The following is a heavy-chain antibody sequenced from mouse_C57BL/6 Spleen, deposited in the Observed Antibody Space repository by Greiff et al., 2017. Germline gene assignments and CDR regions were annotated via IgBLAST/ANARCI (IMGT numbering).Heavy chain of an antibody. J-gene: IGHJ1*03. Sequence: VQLQQSGAELVRPGTSVKVSCKASGYAFTNYLIEWVKQRPGQGLEWIGVINPGSGGTNYNEKFKGKATLTADKSSSTAYMQLSSLTSEDSAVYFCAKITTVGANWYFDVWGTGTTVTVSS. CDR1: GYAFTNYL. D-gene: IGHD1-1*01. CDR2: INPGSGGT. V-gene: IGHV1-54*01. CDR3: AKITTVGANWYFDV.